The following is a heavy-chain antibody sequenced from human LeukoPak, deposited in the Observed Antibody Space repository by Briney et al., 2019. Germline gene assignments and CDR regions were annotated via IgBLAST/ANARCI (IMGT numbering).Heavy chain of an antibody. CDR2: INHTGST. Sequence: SETLSLTCAVYGGSFSGYYWSWIRQPPGKGLEWIGEINHTGSTNYNPSLKSRVTISVDTSKNQFSLKLSSVTAADTAVYYCARHKGSSWFYYYYYMDVWGKGTTVTISS. CDR1: GGSFSGYY. V-gene: IGHV4-34*01. CDR3: ARHKGSSWFYYYYYMDV. D-gene: IGHD6-13*01. J-gene: IGHJ6*03.